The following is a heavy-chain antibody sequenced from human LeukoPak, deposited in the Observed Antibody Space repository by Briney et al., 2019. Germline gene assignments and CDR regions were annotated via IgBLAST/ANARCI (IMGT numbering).Heavy chain of an antibody. V-gene: IGHV4-34*01. CDR3: ARVPRGYSYGYFDY. Sequence: PSETLSLTCAVYGGSFSGYYWSWIRQPPGKGLEWIGEINHSGSTNYNPSLKSRVTISVDTSKNQFPLKLSSVTAADTAVYYCARVPRGYSYGYFDYWGQGTLVTVSS. D-gene: IGHD5-18*01. CDR2: INHSGST. CDR1: GGSFSGYY. J-gene: IGHJ4*02.